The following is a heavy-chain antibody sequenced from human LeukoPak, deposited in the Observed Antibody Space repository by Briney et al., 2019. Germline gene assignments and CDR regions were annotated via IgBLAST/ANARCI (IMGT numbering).Heavy chain of an antibody. V-gene: IGHV3-30-3*01. Sequence: PGTSLRLSCAASGFTFSSYTMHWVRQAPGKGLEWVAAISDDGNKKYFADSVKGRFSISRDNSKNTLYLQMDSLRGEDTAVYYCAKDFRIGYSAHFDYWGQGALVTVSS. CDR1: GFTFSSYT. CDR2: ISDDGNKK. J-gene: IGHJ4*02. D-gene: IGHD2-21*01. CDR3: AKDFRIGYSAHFDY.